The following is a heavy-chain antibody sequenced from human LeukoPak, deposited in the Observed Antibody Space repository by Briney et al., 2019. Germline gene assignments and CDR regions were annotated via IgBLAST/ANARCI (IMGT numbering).Heavy chain of an antibody. V-gene: IGHV1-24*01. CDR1: GYTLTELS. CDR2: FDPEDGET. CDR3: ATRLACSSTSCSSPHFDY. Sequence: GASVKVSCKVSGYTLTELSMHWVRQAPGKGVGRMGGFDPEDGETIYAQKFQGRVTMTEDTSTDTAYMELSSLRSEDTAVYYCATRLACSSTSCSSPHFDYWGQGTLVTVSS. D-gene: IGHD2-2*01. J-gene: IGHJ4*02.